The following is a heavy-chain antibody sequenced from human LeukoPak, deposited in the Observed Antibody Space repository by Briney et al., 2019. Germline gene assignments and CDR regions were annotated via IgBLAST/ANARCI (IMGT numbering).Heavy chain of an antibody. Sequence: GGSLRLSCAASGFTFSSYSMNWVRQAPGKGLEWVAVISYDGSNKYYADSVKGRFTISRDNSKNTLYLQMNSLRAEDTAVYYCAKDTLLGYCSSTSCPTNWFDPWGQGTLVTVSS. D-gene: IGHD2-2*01. CDR3: AKDTLLGYCSSTSCPTNWFDP. V-gene: IGHV3-30*18. CDR2: ISYDGSNK. CDR1: GFTFSSYS. J-gene: IGHJ5*02.